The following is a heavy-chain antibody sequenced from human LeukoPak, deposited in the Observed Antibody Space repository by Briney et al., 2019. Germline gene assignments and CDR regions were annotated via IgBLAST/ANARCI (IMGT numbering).Heavy chain of an antibody. CDR1: GYSFTSYW. CDR3: ARRGRYGTMDIVVVPAAARGGFDY. J-gene: IGHJ4*02. V-gene: IGHV5-51*01. D-gene: IGHD2-2*03. Sequence: GESLKISCKGSGYSFTSYWIGWVRQMPGKGLEWMGIIYPGDSDTRYSPSFQGQVTISADKSISTAYLQWSSLKASDTAMYYCARRGRYGTMDIVVVPAAARGGFDYWGQGTLVTVSS. CDR2: IYPGDSDT.